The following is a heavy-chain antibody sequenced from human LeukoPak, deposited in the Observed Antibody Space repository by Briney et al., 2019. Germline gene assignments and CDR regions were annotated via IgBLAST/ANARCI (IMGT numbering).Heavy chain of an antibody. J-gene: IGHJ6*02. V-gene: IGHV3-23*01. CDR2: ISGSGGST. Sequence: GGSLRLSCAASGFTFSSYAMSWVRQAPGKGLEWVSAISGSGGSTYYADSVKGRFTISRDNSKNTLYLQTNSLRAEDTAVYYCAKERIAAAGTGYYYGMDVWGQGTTVTVSS. D-gene: IGHD6-13*01. CDR3: AKERIAAAGTGYYYGMDV. CDR1: GFTFSSYA.